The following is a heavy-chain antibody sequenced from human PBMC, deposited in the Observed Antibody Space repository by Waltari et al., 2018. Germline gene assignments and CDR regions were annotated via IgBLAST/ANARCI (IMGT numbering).Heavy chain of an antibody. D-gene: IGHD3-22*01. CDR1: GYTFTGYY. V-gene: IGHV1-2*02. Sequence: QVQLVQSGAEVKKPGASVKVSCKASGYTFTGYYMHWVRQAPGQGLEWRGWINPNSGGTNYAQKFQGRVTMTRDTSISTAYMELSRLRSDDTAVYYCARDDGMYYYDSSGPNWFDPWGQGTLVTVSS. CDR2: INPNSGGT. J-gene: IGHJ5*02. CDR3: ARDDGMYYYDSSGPNWFDP.